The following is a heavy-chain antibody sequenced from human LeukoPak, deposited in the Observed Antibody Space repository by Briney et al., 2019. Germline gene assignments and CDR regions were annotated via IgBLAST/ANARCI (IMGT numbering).Heavy chain of an antibody. Sequence: PGGSLRLSCTASGFIFGDYAVTWVRQAPGKGPEWVGFIRSKAYGGTTEYAASVKGRFTISRGDSKSIAYLQMNSLKPEDTAMYYCSRGLRGLDYWGQGTLVTVSS. J-gene: IGHJ4*02. D-gene: IGHD2-21*01. V-gene: IGHV3-49*04. CDR1: GFIFGDYA. CDR2: IRSKAYGGTT. CDR3: SRGLRGLDY.